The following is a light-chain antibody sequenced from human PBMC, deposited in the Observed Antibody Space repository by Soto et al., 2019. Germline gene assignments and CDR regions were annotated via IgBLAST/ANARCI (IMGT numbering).Light chain of an antibody. V-gene: IGKV1-5*03. CDR2: KAS. Sequence: DIQIPQPPSTLSASMGDRVTITCRASQSISNWLAWYQQKPGEAPKLLIYKASNLESGVPSRFSGSGSGTEFTLTISSLQSDDFATYYCQQYNSYSWTFGQGTKVDIK. CDR3: QQYNSYSWT. CDR1: QSISNW. J-gene: IGKJ1*01.